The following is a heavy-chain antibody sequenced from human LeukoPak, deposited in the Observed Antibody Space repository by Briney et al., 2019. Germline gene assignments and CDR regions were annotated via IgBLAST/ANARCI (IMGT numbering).Heavy chain of an antibody. Sequence: GESLKISCKGSGDDLVTYWIAWVRQMPGKGLEWMGIIYPADSDTRYSPSFQGQVTISADKSISTAYLQWSSLKASDTAMYYCARHTYDILTGYYLGFRFDPWGQGTLVTVSS. CDR3: ARHTYDILTGYYLGFRFDP. CDR1: GDDLVTYW. D-gene: IGHD3-9*01. CDR2: IYPADSDT. V-gene: IGHV5-51*01. J-gene: IGHJ5*02.